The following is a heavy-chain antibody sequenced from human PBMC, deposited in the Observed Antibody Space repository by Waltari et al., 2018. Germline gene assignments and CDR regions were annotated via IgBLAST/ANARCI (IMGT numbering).Heavy chain of an antibody. CDR2: IENKTEGGRT. Sequence: EVQLVESGGGLVKPGGSLRLSCAASGFTFNNACMNWVRRAPGKGLEWVGRIENKTEGGRTDYAAVVKGRFTITRDDSENTLYLQMNSLKTEDTAVYYCTRGRALFDYWGQGTLVTVSS. V-gene: IGHV3-15*07. CDR3: TRGRALFDY. CDR1: GFTFNNAC. J-gene: IGHJ4*02.